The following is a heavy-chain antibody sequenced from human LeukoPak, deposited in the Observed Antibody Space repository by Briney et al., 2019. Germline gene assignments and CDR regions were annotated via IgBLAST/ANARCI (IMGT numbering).Heavy chain of an antibody. CDR2: ISYDGSNK. CDR3: AKTVSSGYPYFDY. V-gene: IGHV3-30*18. J-gene: IGHJ4*02. D-gene: IGHD3-22*01. CDR1: GFTFSSYG. Sequence: SLRLSCAASGFTFSSYGMHWVRQAPGKGLEWVAVISYDGSNKYYADSVKGRFTISRDNSKNTLYLQMNSLRAEDTAVYYCAKTVSSGYPYFDYWGQGTLVTVSS.